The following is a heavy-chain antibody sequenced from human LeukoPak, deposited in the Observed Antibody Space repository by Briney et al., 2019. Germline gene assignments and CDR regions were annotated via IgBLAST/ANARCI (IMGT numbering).Heavy chain of an antibody. CDR3: GRAFPPLRTSSAGDL. Sequence: GGSLTLSCSASGFSFSDYDMNWVRQAPGKGLEWVSSISGRSSHIYYGDSVKGRFAISRDNVKNSLYLQMNSLGAEDTAVYYCGRAFPPLRTSSAGDLWGQGILVTVSS. J-gene: IGHJ4*02. V-gene: IGHV3-21*01. CDR2: ISGRSSHI. CDR1: GFSFSDYD. D-gene: IGHD3-16*01.